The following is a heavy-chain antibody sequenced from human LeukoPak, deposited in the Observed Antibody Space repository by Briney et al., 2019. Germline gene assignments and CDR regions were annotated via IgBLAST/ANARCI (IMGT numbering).Heavy chain of an antibody. CDR1: EFTFSRYG. Sequence: GGSLRPSCAASEFTFSRYGMHWVRQAPGKGLEWVAVIWYDGNNKYYTDSVKGRFTISRDNSKNTLYLQMNSLRAEDTAVYYCARSSYYGSGSYYPLDYWGQGTLVTVSS. V-gene: IGHV3-33*01. CDR3: ARSSYYGSGSYYPLDY. J-gene: IGHJ4*02. D-gene: IGHD3-10*01. CDR2: IWYDGNNK.